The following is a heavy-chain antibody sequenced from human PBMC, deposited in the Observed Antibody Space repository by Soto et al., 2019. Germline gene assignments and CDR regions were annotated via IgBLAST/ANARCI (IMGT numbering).Heavy chain of an antibody. J-gene: IGHJ3*02. D-gene: IGHD7-27*01. CDR2: ITSSSTNT. V-gene: IGHV3-11*05. CDR1: EFTFSDYY. CDR3: ARGAPWVVTFQFDS. Sequence: QLVESGGGLVKPGASLRLSCLASEFTFSDYYMHWIRQAPGKGLEWISSITSSSTNTDYADSVKGRFTIARDNAKNAVFLQMSSLRVDDTAIYYCARGAPWVVTFQFDSWGQGTMVSVSS.